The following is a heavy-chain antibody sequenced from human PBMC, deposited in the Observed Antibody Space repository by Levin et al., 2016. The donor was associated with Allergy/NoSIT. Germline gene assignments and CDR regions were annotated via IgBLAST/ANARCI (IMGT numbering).Heavy chain of an antibody. CDR3: ARGYCSGGSCYEGFDP. D-gene: IGHD2-15*01. V-gene: IGHV1-69*01. J-gene: IGHJ5*02. Sequence: WVRQAPGQGLEWMGGIIPIFGTANYAQKFQGRVTITADESTSTAYMELSSLRSEDTAVYYCARGYCSGGSCYEGFDPWGQGTLVTVSS. CDR2: IIPIFGTA.